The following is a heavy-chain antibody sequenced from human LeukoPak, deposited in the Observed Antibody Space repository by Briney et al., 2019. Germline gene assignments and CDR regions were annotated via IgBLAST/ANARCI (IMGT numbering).Heavy chain of an antibody. CDR2: IYYSGST. CDR3: ARDPPVGARPLGY. Sequence: SETLSLTCTVSGGSISSYYWSWIRQPPGKGLEWIGYIYYSGSTNYNPSLKSRVTISVDTSKNQFSLKLSSVTAADTAVYYCARDPPVGARPLGYWGQGTLVTVSS. J-gene: IGHJ4*02. CDR1: GGSISSYY. D-gene: IGHD1-26*01. V-gene: IGHV4-59*01.